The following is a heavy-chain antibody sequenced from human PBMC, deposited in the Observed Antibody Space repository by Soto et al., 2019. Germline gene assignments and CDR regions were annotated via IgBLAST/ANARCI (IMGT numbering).Heavy chain of an antibody. Sequence: GYSFACHYINWMRQAPGQRFEWLGWISAGNGNTKSSQKFQDRVTFDRNTSASTVSMELNSLRSEDTAIYYCARVSMAPHSAIFFQYPWGQGSLVPV. CDR2: ISAGNGNT. V-gene: IGHV1-3*01. CDR1: GYSFACHY. J-gene: IGHJ4*02. CDR3: ARVSMAPHSAIFFQYP. D-gene: IGHD3-3*01.